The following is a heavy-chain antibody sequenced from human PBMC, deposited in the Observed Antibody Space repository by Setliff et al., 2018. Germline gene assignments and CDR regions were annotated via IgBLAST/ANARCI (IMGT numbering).Heavy chain of an antibody. D-gene: IGHD3-22*01. Sequence: PSETLSLTCTVSGASISSPTYSWGWIRQPPGKGLEWVGTVYSSGSTYYNTSLRGRISISVDTSKNQFALKLSSVSAADTAVYYCARHHAQYYSDSSGYFYEDWYFDLWGRGTLVTVSS. V-gene: IGHV4-39*01. CDR1: GASISSPTYS. CDR3: ARHHAQYYSDSSGYFYEDWYFDL. CDR2: VYSSGST. J-gene: IGHJ2*01.